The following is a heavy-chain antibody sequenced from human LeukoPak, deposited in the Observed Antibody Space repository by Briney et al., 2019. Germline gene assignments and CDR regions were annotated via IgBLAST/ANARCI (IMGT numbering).Heavy chain of an antibody. CDR2: ISAYNGNT. Sequence: ASVKVSCKASGYTFTSYGISWVRQAPGQGLEWMGWISAYNGNTNYAQKLQGRVTMTTDTSTSTAYMELRSLRSEDTAVYYCARRGSGSYYGLFDYWGQGTLVTVSS. J-gene: IGHJ4*02. CDR1: GYTFTSYG. CDR3: ARRGSGSYYGLFDY. D-gene: IGHD3-10*01. V-gene: IGHV1-18*01.